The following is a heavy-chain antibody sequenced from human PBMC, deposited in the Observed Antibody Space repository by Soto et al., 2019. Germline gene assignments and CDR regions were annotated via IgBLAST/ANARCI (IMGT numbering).Heavy chain of an antibody. Sequence: SVKVSCKASGGTFSSYAISWVRQAPGQGLEWMGGIIPIFGTANYAQKFQGRVTITADESTSTAYMELSSVTAADTAVYYCARESPLYCSGGSCRYDHRGDAFDIWGQGTMVTVSS. J-gene: IGHJ3*02. D-gene: IGHD2-15*01. CDR1: GGTFSSYA. CDR3: ARESPLYCSGGSCRYDHRGDAFDI. V-gene: IGHV1-69*13. CDR2: IIPIFGTA.